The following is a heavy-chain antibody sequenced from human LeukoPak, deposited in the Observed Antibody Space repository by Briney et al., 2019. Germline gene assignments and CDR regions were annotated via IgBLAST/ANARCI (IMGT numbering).Heavy chain of an antibody. Sequence: GRSLRLSCAASGFTFSSYGMHWVRQAPGKGLEWEAVISYDGSNKYYADSVKGRFTISRDNSKNTLYLQMNSLRAEDTAVYYCAIPTPYSSGWAPFDYWGQGTLVTVSS. J-gene: IGHJ4*02. CDR3: AIPTPYSSGWAPFDY. D-gene: IGHD6-19*01. CDR2: ISYDGSNK. V-gene: IGHV3-30*03. CDR1: GFTFSSYG.